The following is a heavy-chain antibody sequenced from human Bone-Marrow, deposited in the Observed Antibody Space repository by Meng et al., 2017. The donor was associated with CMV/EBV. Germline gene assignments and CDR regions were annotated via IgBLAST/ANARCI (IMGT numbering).Heavy chain of an antibody. CDR1: GFTFSTYN. CDR2: ISGSSAYI. CDR3: ASLPSNYHYFGMDV. Sequence: GESLKISCAASGFTFSTYNMNWVRQAPGKGLEWVSSISGSSAYIYYAGSVKARFTISRDNAKNSLSLQMNSLRAEDTAVYYCASLPSNYHYFGMDVWGQGTTVTVSS. J-gene: IGHJ6*02. D-gene: IGHD2-8*01. V-gene: IGHV3-21*01.